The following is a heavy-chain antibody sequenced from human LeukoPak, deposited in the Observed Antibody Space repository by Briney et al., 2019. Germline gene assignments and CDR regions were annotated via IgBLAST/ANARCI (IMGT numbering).Heavy chain of an antibody. J-gene: IGHJ3*02. V-gene: IGHV4-59*01. CDR2: IYYSGSN. CDR3: ARDSFRDYVWGSYRYTEGAFDI. CDR1: GGSISSYY. D-gene: IGHD3-16*02. Sequence: SETLSLTCTVSGGSISSYYWSWIRQPPGKGLEWIGYIYYSGSNNYKHSHKRRVTISVDTSKHQFSLKLSSVTAADTAVYYCARDSFRDYVWGSYRYTEGAFDIWGQGTMVTVSS.